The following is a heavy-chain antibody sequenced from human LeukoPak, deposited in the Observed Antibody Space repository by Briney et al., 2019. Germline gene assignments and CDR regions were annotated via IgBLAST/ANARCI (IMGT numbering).Heavy chain of an antibody. CDR1: GFTFSNYW. Sequence: GGSLRPSCAASGFTFSNYWMHWVRQVPGKGLIWVSRINDDGSATFYADSVKGRFTISRDNAKNTLFLQINSLRAEDTAVYYCAREILAPGKTHDYWGQGTLVTVSS. CDR3: AREILAPGKTHDY. CDR2: INDDGSAT. V-gene: IGHV3-74*01. J-gene: IGHJ4*02.